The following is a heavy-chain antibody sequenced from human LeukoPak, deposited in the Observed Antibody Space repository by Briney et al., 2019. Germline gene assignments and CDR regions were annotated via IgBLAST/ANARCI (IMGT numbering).Heavy chain of an antibody. Sequence: PGGSLRLSCAASGFTFSSYSMNWVRQAPGKGLEWVSSISSSSSYIYYADSVKGRFTISRDNAKNSLYLQMNSPRAEDTAVYYCAKGEGYSSGWYWGFDYWGQGTLVTVSS. J-gene: IGHJ4*02. CDR1: GFTFSSYS. CDR2: ISSSSSYI. V-gene: IGHV3-21*01. D-gene: IGHD6-19*01. CDR3: AKGEGYSSGWYWGFDY.